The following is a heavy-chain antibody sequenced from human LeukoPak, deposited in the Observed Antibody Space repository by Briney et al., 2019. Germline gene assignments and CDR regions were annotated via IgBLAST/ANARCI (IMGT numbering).Heavy chain of an antibody. CDR3: ARERYSSSWSDY. CDR2: IYHSGST. J-gene: IGHJ4*02. V-gene: IGHV4-4*02. Sequence: SETLSLTCAVSGGSISSSNWWSWVRQPPGKGLEWIGEIYHSGSTNYNPSLKSRVTISVDKSKNQFSLKLSSVTAANTAVYYCARERYSSSWSDYWGQGTLVTVSS. CDR1: GGSISSSNW. D-gene: IGHD6-13*01.